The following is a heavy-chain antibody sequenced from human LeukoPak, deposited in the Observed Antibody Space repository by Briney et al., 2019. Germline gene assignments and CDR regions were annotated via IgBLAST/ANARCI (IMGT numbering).Heavy chain of an antibody. V-gene: IGHV3-21*01. D-gene: IGHD2-2*03. Sequence: GGSLRLSCAASGFTFSSYSMNWVRQAPGKGLEWVSSISSSSSYIYYADSVKGRFTISRDNAKNSLYLQMNSLRAEDTAVYYCARDGGLGYCSSTSCRGGNAFDIWGQGTMVTVSS. CDR1: GFTFSSYS. J-gene: IGHJ3*02. CDR3: ARDGGLGYCSSTSCRGGNAFDI. CDR2: ISSSSSYI.